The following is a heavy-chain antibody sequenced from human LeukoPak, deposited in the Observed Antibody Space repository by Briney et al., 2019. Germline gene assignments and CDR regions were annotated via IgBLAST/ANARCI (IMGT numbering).Heavy chain of an antibody. V-gene: IGHV4-4*07. D-gene: IGHD4-17*01. J-gene: IGHJ4*02. CDR3: AREGSTGTNQYLDFDY. CDR1: VRSISIYY. CDR2: IYISGST. Sequence: PSDTLSLTCTLSVRSISIYYWSWLRHPAGKGLEWIGRIYISGSTNYNPSLKSRVTMSVDTCKNQFSLKLSSVTAADTGVYYCAREGSTGTNQYLDFDYWGEGTLVTVSS.